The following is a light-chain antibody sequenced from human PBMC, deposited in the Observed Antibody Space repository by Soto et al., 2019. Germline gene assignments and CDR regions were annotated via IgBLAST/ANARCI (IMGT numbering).Light chain of an antibody. CDR3: SSYTSISTLV. V-gene: IGLV2-14*01. CDR1: SSDVGGYNY. Sequence: QSVLTQPASVSGSPGQSITISCTGTSSDVGGYNYVSWYQHHPGKAPKVMIYEVSNRPSGISNRFSGSKAGNTASLTISGLQAEDEADYYCSSYTSISTLVFGGGTKLTVL. CDR2: EVS. J-gene: IGLJ2*01.